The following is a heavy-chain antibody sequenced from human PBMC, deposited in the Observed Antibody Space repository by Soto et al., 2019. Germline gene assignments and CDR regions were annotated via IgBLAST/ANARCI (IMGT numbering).Heavy chain of an antibody. Sequence: QVQLVQSGAEVKKPGSSVKVSCKASGGTFSSYAISWVRQAPGQGLEWMGGIIPICGTANYAQKFQGRVTITADESTSTAYMELSSLRSEDTAVYYCARSGYCTNGVCCFDYWGQGTLVTVSS. J-gene: IGHJ4*02. V-gene: IGHV1-69*12. CDR3: ARSGYCTNGVCCFDY. D-gene: IGHD2-8*01. CDR2: IIPICGTA. CDR1: GGTFSSYA.